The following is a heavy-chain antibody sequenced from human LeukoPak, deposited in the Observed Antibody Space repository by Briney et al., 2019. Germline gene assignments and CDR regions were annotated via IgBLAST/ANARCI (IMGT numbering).Heavy chain of an antibody. CDR3: ARVKTPPKYCSAGYYNYYAMDV. CDR2: IWFDGSRK. Sequence: GGSLRLSCAAAGFTFSRYVMHWVRQAPGKGLEWVAVIWFDGSRKHYADSVKGRFTISRDNSKNALSLQMNSLRAEDTAVYYCARVKTPPKYCSAGYYNYYAMDVWGQGTTVTVSS. D-gene: IGHD6-25*01. CDR1: GFTFSRYV. J-gene: IGHJ6*02. V-gene: IGHV3-33*01.